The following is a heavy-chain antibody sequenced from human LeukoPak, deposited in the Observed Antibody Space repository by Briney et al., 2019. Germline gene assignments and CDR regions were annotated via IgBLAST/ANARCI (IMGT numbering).Heavy chain of an antibody. J-gene: IGHJ4*02. CDR2: INPNSGET. Sequence: ASVKVSCTASGYTFTGYYMHWVRQAPGQGLEWMGWINPNSGETKFVQKFQGRFTMTRDTSISTAYMELRSLRSDDTAVYYCAVTGDSSSWLDVLDYWGQGTLVTVSS. CDR3: AVTGDSSSWLDVLDY. CDR1: GYTFTGYY. V-gene: IGHV1-2*02. D-gene: IGHD6-13*01.